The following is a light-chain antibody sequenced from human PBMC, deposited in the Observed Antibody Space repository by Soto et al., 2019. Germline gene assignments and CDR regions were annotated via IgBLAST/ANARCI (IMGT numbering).Light chain of an antibody. CDR2: KAS. J-gene: IGKJ1*01. Sequence: SQMTQSPSTLSASVGPRVTITCRASHSISTWLAWYQPKAREAPKLLIYKASSLESGVPSRFSGSGSGTEFTLTISSMQPDDFATYYCQQYMSYSFGQGTKVDIK. V-gene: IGKV1-5*03. CDR3: QQYMSYS. CDR1: HSISTW.